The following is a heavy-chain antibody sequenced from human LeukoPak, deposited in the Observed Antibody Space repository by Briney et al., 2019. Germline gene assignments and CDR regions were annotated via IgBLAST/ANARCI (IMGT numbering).Heavy chain of an antibody. V-gene: IGHV3-33*01. D-gene: IGHD3-10*01. CDR2: IWYDGSNK. CDR3: ARDLSPVVRASPMGY. CDR1: GFTFSSYG. Sequence: PGGSLRLSCAASGFTFSSYGMHWVRQAPGKGLGWVAVIWYDGSNKYYADSVKGRFTISRDNSKNTMYLQMNSLRAEDTAVYYCARDLSPVVRASPMGYWGQGTLVTVSS. J-gene: IGHJ4*02.